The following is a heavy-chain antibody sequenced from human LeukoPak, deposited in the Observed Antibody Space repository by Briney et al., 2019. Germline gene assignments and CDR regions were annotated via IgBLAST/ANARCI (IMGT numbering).Heavy chain of an antibody. Sequence: SETLSLTCAVYGGSFSGYYWSWIRQPPGKGLEWIGSIYYNGNSYYKQSLKSRVTISLDTSKNQLSLILNSVTAADTAIYYCARRMTVSATNWFDPWGQGTLVTVSS. J-gene: IGHJ5*02. CDR2: IYYNGNS. CDR3: ARRMTVSATNWFDP. V-gene: IGHV4-34*01. D-gene: IGHD5/OR15-5a*01. CDR1: GGSFSGYY.